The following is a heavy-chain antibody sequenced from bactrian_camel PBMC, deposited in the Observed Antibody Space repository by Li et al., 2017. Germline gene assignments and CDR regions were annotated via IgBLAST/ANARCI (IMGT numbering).Heavy chain of an antibody. CDR1: GNVGTNYC. CDR3: AAGILQWGMGGSCQAPWEYNY. J-gene: IGHJ4*01. V-gene: IGHV3S1*01. CDR2: INSAGGPT. Sequence: VQLVESGGGSVPAGGSLRLSCVVSGNVGTNYCVGWFRQTPGKEEREGVSAINSAGGPTYYVDSVQGRFTITQDSSKNTVYLQMNTLKPEDTAMYYCAAGILQWGMGGSCQAPWEYNYWGQGTQV. D-gene: IGHD6*01.